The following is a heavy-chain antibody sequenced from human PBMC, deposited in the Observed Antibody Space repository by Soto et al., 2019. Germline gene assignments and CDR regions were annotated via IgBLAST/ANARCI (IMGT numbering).Heavy chain of an antibody. V-gene: IGHV1-3*01. CDR3: ARVRVATIGNYYYGMDV. J-gene: IGHJ6*02. D-gene: IGHD5-12*01. Sequence: ASVKVSCKASGYTFTSYAMHWVRQAPGQRLEWMGWINAGNGNTKYSQKFQGRVTITRDTSASTAYMELSSLRSEDTAVYYCARVRVATIGNYYYGMDVWGQGTTVTVSS. CDR1: GYTFTSYA. CDR2: INAGNGNT.